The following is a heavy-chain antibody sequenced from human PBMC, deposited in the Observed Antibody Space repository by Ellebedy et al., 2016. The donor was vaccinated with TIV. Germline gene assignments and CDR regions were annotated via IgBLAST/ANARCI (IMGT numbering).Heavy chain of an antibody. V-gene: IGHV1-2*02. CDR2: INPNSGGT. J-gene: IGHJ4*02. CDR1: GYTFTGYY. CDR3: ARGELVTGAVYDY. D-gene: IGHD2-21*02. Sequence: AASVKVSCKASGYTFTGYYMHWARQAPGQGLEWMGWINPNSGGTNYAQKFQGRVTMTRDTSISTAYMELSRLRSDDTAVYYCARGELVTGAVYDYWGQGTLVTVSS.